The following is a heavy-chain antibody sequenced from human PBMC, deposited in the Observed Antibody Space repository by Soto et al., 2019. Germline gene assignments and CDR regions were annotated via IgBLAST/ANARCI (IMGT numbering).Heavy chain of an antibody. CDR3: ARVYCSSTSCYGPWFDP. J-gene: IGHJ5*02. Sequence: SETLCLTCTVSGGSISSGGYYWSWIRQHPGKGLEWIGYIYYSGSTYYNPSLKSRVTISVDTSKNQFSLKLSSVTAADTAVYYCARVYCSSTSCYGPWFDPWGQGTLVTVSS. D-gene: IGHD2-2*01. V-gene: IGHV4-31*03. CDR2: IYYSGST. CDR1: GGSISSGGYY.